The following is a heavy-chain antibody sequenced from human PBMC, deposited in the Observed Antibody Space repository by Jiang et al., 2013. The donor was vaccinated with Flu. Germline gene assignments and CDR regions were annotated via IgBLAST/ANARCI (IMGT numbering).Heavy chain of an antibody. Sequence: SGSGLVKPSQTLSLTCTVSGGSINSGAQYWSWIRQHPGKGLEWIGYIYYSGTTYYNPSLKSRVVISVDTSKNQFFLKVSSVTAADTAVYFCASVPIAVGEIFDYWGQGTLVTVSS. CDR3: ASVPIAVGEIFDY. J-gene: IGHJ4*02. CDR2: IYYSGTT. D-gene: IGHD5-24*01. V-gene: IGHV4-31*03. CDR1: GGSINSGAQY.